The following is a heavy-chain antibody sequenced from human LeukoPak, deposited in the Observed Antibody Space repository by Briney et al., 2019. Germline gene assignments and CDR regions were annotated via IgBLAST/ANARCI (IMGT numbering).Heavy chain of an antibody. CDR3: ARDAHGGNSWGWFDP. Sequence: SETLSLTCSVSDGSISGYYWSWIRQSPGKGLEWIGYIYFTGFTHYNPSLKSRVTMSVDTSKSQFSLRLNSVTAADTAVYYCARDAHGGNSWGWFDPWGQGTLVTVSS. J-gene: IGHJ5*02. D-gene: IGHD4-23*01. CDR2: IYFTGFT. V-gene: IGHV4-59*01. CDR1: DGSISGYY.